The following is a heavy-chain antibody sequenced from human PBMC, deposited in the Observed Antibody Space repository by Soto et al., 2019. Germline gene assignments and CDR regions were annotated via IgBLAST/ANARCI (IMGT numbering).Heavy chain of an antibody. V-gene: IGHV1-18*01. CDR1: GYTFTSYG. D-gene: IGHD3-22*01. CDR3: AKWAYYDSSGYYYFDY. J-gene: IGHJ4*02. Sequence: ASVKVSCKASGYTFTSYGISWVRQAPGQGLEWMGWISAYNGNTNYAQKLQGRVTMTTDTSTSTAYMELRSLRSDDTAVYYCAKWAYYDSSGYYYFDYWGQGTLVTVSS. CDR2: ISAYNGNT.